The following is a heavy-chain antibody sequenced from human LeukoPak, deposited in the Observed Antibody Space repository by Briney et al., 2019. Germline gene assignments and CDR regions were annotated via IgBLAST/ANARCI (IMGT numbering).Heavy chain of an antibody. CDR3: ARVGPVVAPPYYYGMDV. Sequence: PSETLSLTCTVSGGSISSYYWSWIRQPPGKGLEWIGYIYYSGSTNYNPSLKSRVTISVDTSKNQFSLKLSSVPAADTAVYYCARVGPVVAPPYYYGMDVWGQGTTVTVSS. D-gene: IGHD3-22*01. CDR2: IYYSGST. J-gene: IGHJ6*02. V-gene: IGHV4-59*01. CDR1: GGSISSYY.